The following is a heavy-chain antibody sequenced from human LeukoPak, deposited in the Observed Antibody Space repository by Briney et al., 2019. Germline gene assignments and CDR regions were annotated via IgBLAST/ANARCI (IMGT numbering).Heavy chain of an antibody. CDR1: GYTFTSYG. D-gene: IGHD4-17*01. J-gene: IGHJ3*02. V-gene: IGHV1-18*01. CDR3: ARLRDYGDYCDAFDI. Sequence: ASVKVSCKASGYTFTSYGISWVRQAPGQGLEWMGWISAYNGNTNYAQKLQGRVTMTTDTSTSTAYMELRSLRSDDTAVYYCARLRDYGDYCDAFDIWGQGTMVTVSS. CDR2: ISAYNGNT.